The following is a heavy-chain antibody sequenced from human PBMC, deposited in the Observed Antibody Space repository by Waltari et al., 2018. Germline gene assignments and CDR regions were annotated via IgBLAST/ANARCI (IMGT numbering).Heavy chain of an antibody. D-gene: IGHD1-26*01. CDR1: GGSISSYY. CDR3: ARDPSGSYRDWYFDL. CDR2: IYYSGST. V-gene: IGHV4-59*01. J-gene: IGHJ2*01. Sequence: QVQLQESGPGLVKPSETLSLTCTVSGGSISSYYWSWLRQPPGKGLEWIGYIYYSGSTNYNPSLKSRVTISVDTSKNQFSLKLSSVTAADTAVYYCARDPSGSYRDWYFDLWGRGTLVTVSS.